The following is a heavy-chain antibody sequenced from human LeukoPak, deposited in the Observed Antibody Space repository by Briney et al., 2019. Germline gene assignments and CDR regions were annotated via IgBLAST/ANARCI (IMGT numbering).Heavy chain of an antibody. CDR1: GFTFTSSA. CDR3: ALAAGRYYYYYGMDV. Sequence: SVKVSCKASGFTFTSSAVQWVRQARGQCLEWIGSILVGSGNTNYAQKFQERVTITRDMSTSTAYMELSSLRSEDTAVYYCALAAGRYYYYYGMDVWGQGTTVTVSS. D-gene: IGHD6-13*01. J-gene: IGHJ6*02. CDR2: ILVGSGNT. V-gene: IGHV1-58*01.